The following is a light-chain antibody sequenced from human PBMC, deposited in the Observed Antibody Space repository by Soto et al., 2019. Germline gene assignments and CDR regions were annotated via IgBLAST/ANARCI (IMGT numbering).Light chain of an antibody. CDR3: QSYDSSRGV. CDR1: SSNIGAGYD. CDR2: GNS. V-gene: IGLV1-40*01. J-gene: IGLJ1*01. Sequence: QSVLTQPPSVSGAPGQRVTISCTGSSSNIGAGYDVHWYQQLPGTAPKLLIYGNSNRPSGVPDRFSGSKSGTSASLAITGLQAEDEADYYCQSYDSSRGVFGTGTKVTGL.